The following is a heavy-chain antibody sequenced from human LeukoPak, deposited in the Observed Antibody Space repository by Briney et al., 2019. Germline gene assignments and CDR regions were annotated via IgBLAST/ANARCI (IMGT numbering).Heavy chain of an antibody. Sequence: PGGSLRLSCAASGFTFSSYWMSWVRQAPGKGLEWVANIKQDGSEKYYVDSVKGRFTISRDSAKNSLYLQMNSLRAEDTAVYYCARRGYDFWSGYSNFDYWGQGTLVTVSS. CDR3: ARRGYDFWSGYSNFDY. D-gene: IGHD3-3*01. V-gene: IGHV3-7*01. CDR2: IKQDGSEK. J-gene: IGHJ4*02. CDR1: GFTFSSYW.